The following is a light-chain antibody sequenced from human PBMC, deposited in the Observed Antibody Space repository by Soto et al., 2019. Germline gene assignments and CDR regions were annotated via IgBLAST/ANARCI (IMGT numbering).Light chain of an antibody. Sequence: QSALTQPASVSGSPGQAITISCTGTSSDIGGYNYGSWYQHHPGQAPKLIIYDVSNRPTGVSNLFSAAKSGNTASLTISGSEAEVEDDYDCSSYTCSSTGVFGGGSELTVL. CDR3: SSYTCSSTGV. CDR2: DVS. J-gene: IGLJ3*02. V-gene: IGLV2-14*01. CDR1: SSDIGGYNY.